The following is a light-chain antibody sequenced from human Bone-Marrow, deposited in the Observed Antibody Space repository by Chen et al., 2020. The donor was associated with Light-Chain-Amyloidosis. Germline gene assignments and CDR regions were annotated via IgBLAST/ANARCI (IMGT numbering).Light chain of an antibody. J-gene: IGKJ1*01. CDR3: QQYDSSPPWT. V-gene: IGKV3-20*01. CDR1: QFVSSSY. CDR2: GAS. Sequence: EIVLTQSPGPLSLSPGEGATLSCRASQFVSSSYLAWFQQKPGQAPRLLIYGASRRATGIPDRFSGSGSGTDFTLTISRLEPEDFAVYYCQQYDSSPPWTFGQGIKVEIK.